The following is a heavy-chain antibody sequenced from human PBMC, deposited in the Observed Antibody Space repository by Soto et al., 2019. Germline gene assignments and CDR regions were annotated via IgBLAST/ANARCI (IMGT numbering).Heavy chain of an antibody. D-gene: IGHD2-8*01. CDR3: AKDNVYGMDV. CDR2: ISYDGSNK. CDR1: GFTFSRYD. V-gene: IGHV3-30*18. Sequence: QVQLVESGGGVVQPGRSLRLSCAASGFTFSRYDMHWVRQAPGKGLEWVAVISYDGSNKYYADSVKSRFTISRDNSKNTLYLQMNSLRAEDTAVYYCAKDNVYGMDVWGQGTTVTVSS. J-gene: IGHJ6*02.